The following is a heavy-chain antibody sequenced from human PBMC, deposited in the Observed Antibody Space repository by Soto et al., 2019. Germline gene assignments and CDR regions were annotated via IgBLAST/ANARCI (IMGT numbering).Heavy chain of an antibody. Sequence: PSETLSLTCAVSGYSISSGYYWGWIRQPPGKGLEWIGSIYHSGSTYYNPSLKSRVTISVDTSKNQFSLKLSSVTAADTAVYYCASLPPYCSGGSCYSGWFDPWGQGTLVTVS. V-gene: IGHV4-38-2*01. J-gene: IGHJ5*02. CDR2: IYHSGST. CDR3: ASLPPYCSGGSCYSGWFDP. D-gene: IGHD2-15*01. CDR1: GYSISSGYY.